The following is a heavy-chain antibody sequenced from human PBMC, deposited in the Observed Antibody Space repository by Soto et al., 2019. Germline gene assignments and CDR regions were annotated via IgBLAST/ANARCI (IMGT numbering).Heavy chain of an antibody. J-gene: IGHJ4*02. D-gene: IGHD4-17*01. CDR3: AHAGDYDLMSFDR. CDR1: GFSLTTTGMG. Sequence: DSGPYSGEPAQTLTLTCAFSGFSLTTTGMGVAWIRQPPGKALEWLALIYWDDDKRYNPSPKNRLTVSKDTSTNRVVLTITNMIPEDTGTYFCAHAGDYDLMSFDRWGPGKLVTASS. V-gene: IGHV2-5*02. CDR2: IYWDDDK.